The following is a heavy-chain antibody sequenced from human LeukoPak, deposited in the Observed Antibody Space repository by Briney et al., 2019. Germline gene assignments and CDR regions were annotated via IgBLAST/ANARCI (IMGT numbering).Heavy chain of an antibody. CDR2: IKQDGSEK. CDR1: GFTFSSYW. D-gene: IGHD3-3*01. Sequence: PGGSLRLSCAASGFTFSSYWMSWVRQAPGKGLEWVANIKQDGSEKYYVDSVEGRFTISRDNAKNSLYLQMNSLRAEDTAVYYCARDKMEWLLSARVAGAFDIWGQGTMVTVSS. J-gene: IGHJ3*02. CDR3: ARDKMEWLLSARVAGAFDI. V-gene: IGHV3-7*01.